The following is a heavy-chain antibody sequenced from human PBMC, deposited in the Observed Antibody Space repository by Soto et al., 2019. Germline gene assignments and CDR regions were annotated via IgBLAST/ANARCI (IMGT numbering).Heavy chain of an antibody. Sequence: GGSLRLSCAASGFTFSSYGMHWVRQAPGKGLEWVAVIWYDGSTKYYADSVKGRFTISRDNSKNTLYLQMNSLRAEDTAVYYCAREKRPTGITIIVVVITLIFYYHYGMDVWGQGTTVTVSS. CDR1: GFTFSSYG. CDR2: IWYDGSTK. V-gene: IGHV3-33*01. D-gene: IGHD3-22*01. J-gene: IGHJ6*02. CDR3: AREKRPTGITIIVVVITLIFYYHYGMDV.